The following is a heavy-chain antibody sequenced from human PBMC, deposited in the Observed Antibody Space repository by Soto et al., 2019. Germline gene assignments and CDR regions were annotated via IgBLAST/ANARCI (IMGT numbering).Heavy chain of an antibody. CDR3: ATVGTRKNAFDI. V-gene: IGHV1-24*01. CDR1: GYTFNGYY. D-gene: IGHD1-1*01. CDR2: FDPKDGET. J-gene: IGHJ3*02. Sequence: GASVKVSCKASGYTFNGYYMHWVRQAPGKGLEWMGGFDPKDGETIYAQKSQGRVTMTEDTSTNTAYMELSSLRSEETAVYYCATVGTRKNAFDIWGQGTVVTVSS.